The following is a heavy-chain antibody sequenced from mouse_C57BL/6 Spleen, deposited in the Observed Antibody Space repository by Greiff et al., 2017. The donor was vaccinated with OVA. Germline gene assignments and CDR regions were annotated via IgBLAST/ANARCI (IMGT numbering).Heavy chain of an antibody. Sequence: EVQLQQSGPELVKPGASVKISCKASGYTFTDYYMNWVKQSHGKSLEWIGDINPNNGGTSYNQKFKGKATLTVDKSSSTAYMELRSLTSEDSAVYYCARWDYYGSPFAYWGQGTTLTVSS. D-gene: IGHD1-1*01. CDR2: INPNNGGT. V-gene: IGHV1-26*01. CDR1: GYTFTDYY. CDR3: ARWDYYGSPFAY. J-gene: IGHJ2*01.